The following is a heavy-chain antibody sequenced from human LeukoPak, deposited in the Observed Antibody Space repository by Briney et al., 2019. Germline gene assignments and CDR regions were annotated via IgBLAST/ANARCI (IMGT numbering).Heavy chain of an antibody. D-gene: IGHD3-16*01. J-gene: IGHJ6*03. CDR3: ARLGYDYVWGFNYYMDV. V-gene: IGHV3-48*03. CDR1: GFTFSSYE. CDR2: ISSSGSTI. Sequence: GSLRLSCAASGFTFSSYEMNWVRQAPGQGLEWVSYISSSGSTIYYADSVKGRFTISRDNAKNSLYLQMNSLRAEDTAVYYCARLGYDYVWGFNYYMDVWGKGTTVTISS.